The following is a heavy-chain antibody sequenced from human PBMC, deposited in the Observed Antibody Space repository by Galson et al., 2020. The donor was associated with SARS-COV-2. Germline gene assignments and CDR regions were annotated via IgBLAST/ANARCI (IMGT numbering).Heavy chain of an antibody. CDR3: ARGGWLRAEGHYYYYYMDV. CDR2: IYYSGST. J-gene: IGHJ6*03. Sequence: SETLSLTCTVSTGSISSSSYYWGWIRQPPGKGLEWIGSIYYSGSTHYNPSLKSRVTISVDTSKNQFSLKLSSVTAADTAVYYCARGGWLRAEGHYYYYYMDVWGKGTTVTVSS. CDR1: TGSISSSSYY. V-gene: IGHV4-39*07. D-gene: IGHD5-12*01.